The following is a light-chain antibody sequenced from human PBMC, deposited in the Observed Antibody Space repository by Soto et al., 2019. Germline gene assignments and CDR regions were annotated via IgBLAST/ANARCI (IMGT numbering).Light chain of an antibody. CDR2: RND. J-gene: IGLJ3*02. Sequence: QAVVTQPPSASGTPGQRVTISCSGSGSNIGSHDVYWYQHLPGTAPKVLIYRNDQRPSGVPDRFSASRSGTSAALAISGHRSDDEADYYCVAWDDSLSGRVFGRGTKLTVL. CDR1: GSNIGSHD. V-gene: IGLV1-47*02. CDR3: VAWDDSLSGRV.